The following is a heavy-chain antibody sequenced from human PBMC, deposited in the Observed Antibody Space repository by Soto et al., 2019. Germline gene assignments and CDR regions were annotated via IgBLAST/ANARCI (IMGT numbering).Heavy chain of an antibody. J-gene: IGHJ6*01. CDR1: GFTFSTYA. CDR3: ARGASGGAGSPASHYYHGLGS. CDR2: ISSSGDLT. V-gene: IGHV3-23*01. D-gene: IGHD2-15*01. Sequence: GGSLRLSFAASGFTFSTYAMSWVRQAPGKGLEWVSSISSSGDLTYYAYSLKGRFTISRDNSKNTLFLQMSSLRAKDTAPYYFARGASGGAGSPASHYYHGLGSREKGTTLSASS.